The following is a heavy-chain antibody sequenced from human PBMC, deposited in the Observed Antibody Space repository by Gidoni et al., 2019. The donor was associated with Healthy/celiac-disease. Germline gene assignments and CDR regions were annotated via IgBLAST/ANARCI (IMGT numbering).Heavy chain of an antibody. J-gene: IGHJ6*02. CDR2: IGTAGDT. CDR1: GIACSSYD. Sequence: EVQLVESGGGVVQPGGSRRLACAACGIACSSYDMHWVRQGTGKGLEWVSGIGTAGDTYYPGSVKGRFTISRENAKNSLYLQMNSLRAGDTAVYYCARGLLPYYYYGMDVWGQGTTVTVSS. CDR3: ARGLLPYYYYGMDV. V-gene: IGHV3-13*01.